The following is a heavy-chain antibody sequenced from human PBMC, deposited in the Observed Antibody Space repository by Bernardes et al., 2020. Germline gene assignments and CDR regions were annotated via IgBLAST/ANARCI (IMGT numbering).Heavy chain of an antibody. J-gene: IGHJ4*02. CDR1: GFTLSDFF. Sequence: GGSLRLSCEASGFTLSDFFMTWVRQTPGKGPEWISYISPGSTISDYATSVKGRFNISRDNGRNSLHLQLNSLRDDDTAVYYCARVVENNSAYYSTPLDSWGQGTLVTVSS. D-gene: IGHD3-22*01. V-gene: IGHV3-11*04. CDR3: ARVVENNSAYYSTPLDS. CDR2: ISPGSTIS.